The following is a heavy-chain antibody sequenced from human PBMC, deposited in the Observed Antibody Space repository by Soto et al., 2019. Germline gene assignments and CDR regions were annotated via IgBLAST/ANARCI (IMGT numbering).Heavy chain of an antibody. CDR1: GGTFSSYA. CDR3: ARMNSGYYNAFDY. J-gene: IGHJ4*02. Sequence: GASVKVSCKASGGTFSSYAISWVRQAPGQGLEWMGGIIPIFGTANYAQKFQGRVTITADESTSTAYMELSSLRSEDTAVYYCARMNSGYYNAFDYWGQGTLVTVSS. CDR2: IIPIFGTA. V-gene: IGHV1-69*13. D-gene: IGHD3-3*01.